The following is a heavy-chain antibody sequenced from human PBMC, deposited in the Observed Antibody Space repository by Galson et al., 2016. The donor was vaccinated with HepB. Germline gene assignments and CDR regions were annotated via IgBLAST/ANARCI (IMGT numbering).Heavy chain of an antibody. J-gene: IGHJ4*02. CDR1: GFTFSSYG. Sequence: SLRLSCAASGFTFSSYGMHWVRQAPGKGLEWVAVISYDGSNKYYADSVKGRFTIPRDNSKNTLYLQMNSLRAEDTAVYYCAKGGVWIQLWLSFDYWGQGTLVTVSS. CDR2: ISYDGSNK. V-gene: IGHV3-30*18. CDR3: AKGGVWIQLWLSFDY. D-gene: IGHD5-18*01.